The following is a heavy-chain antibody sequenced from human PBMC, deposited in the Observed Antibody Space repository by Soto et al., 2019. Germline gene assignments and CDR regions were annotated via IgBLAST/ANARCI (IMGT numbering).Heavy chain of an antibody. Sequence: GASVKVSCKASGGTFSSYAISWVRQAPGQGLEWMGGIIPIFGTANYAQKFQGRVTITADESTSTAYMELSSLRSEDTAVYYCAREGYKSLWFGELSSGYFDYWGQGTLVTVSS. CDR2: IIPIFGTA. CDR1: GGTFSSYA. CDR3: AREGYKSLWFGELSSGYFDY. D-gene: IGHD3-10*01. V-gene: IGHV1-69*13. J-gene: IGHJ4*02.